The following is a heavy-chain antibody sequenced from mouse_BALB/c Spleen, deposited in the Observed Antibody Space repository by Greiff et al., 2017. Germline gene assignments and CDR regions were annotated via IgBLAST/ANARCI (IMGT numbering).Heavy chain of an antibody. V-gene: IGHV14-1*02. D-gene: IGHD1-1*01. CDR3: ARGGSSFYAMDY. CDR1: GFNIKDYY. Sequence: VQLQQSGAELVRPGALVKLSCKASGFNIKDYYMHWVKQRPEQGLEWIGWIDPENGNTIYDPKFQGKASITADTSSNTAYLQLSSLTSEDTAVYYCARGGSSFYAMDYWGQGTSVTVSS. CDR2: IDPENGNT. J-gene: IGHJ4*01.